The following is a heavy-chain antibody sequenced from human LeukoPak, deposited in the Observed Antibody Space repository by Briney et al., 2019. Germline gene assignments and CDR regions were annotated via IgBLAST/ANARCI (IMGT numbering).Heavy chain of an antibody. V-gene: IGHV4-34*01. CDR3: ASRDYYDSSGYSDAFDI. D-gene: IGHD3-22*01. CDR1: GGSFSGYY. Sequence: SETLSLTCAVYGGSFSGYYWSWIRQPPGKGLEWIGEINHSGGTNYNPSLKSRVTISVDTSKNQFSLKLSSVTAADTAVYYCASRDYYDSSGYSDAFDIWGQGTMVTVSS. J-gene: IGHJ3*02. CDR2: INHSGGT.